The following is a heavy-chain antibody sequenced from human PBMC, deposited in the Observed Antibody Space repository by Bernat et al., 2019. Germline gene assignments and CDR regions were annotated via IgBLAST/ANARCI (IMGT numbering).Heavy chain of an antibody. V-gene: IGHV3-30*18. D-gene: IGHD3-10*01. CDR3: AKDGGYGSGTYYPDY. CDR1: GFTFSSYG. Sequence: QVQLVESGGDVVQPGRSLRLSCAASGFTFSSYGMHWVRQAPGKGLEWVAVISYDGSNEKYADSVKGRFTISRDNSKNTLYLQVNSLRAEDTAVYYCAKDGGYGSGTYYPDYWGQGTLVTVSS. CDR2: ISYDGSNE. J-gene: IGHJ4*02.